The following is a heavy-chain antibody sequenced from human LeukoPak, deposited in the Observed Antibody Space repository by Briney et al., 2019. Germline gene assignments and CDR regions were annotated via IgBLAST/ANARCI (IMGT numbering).Heavy chain of an antibody. CDR2: VNPYNGDT. CDR1: GYPFTASG. Sequence: GASVKVSCKPSGYPFTASGLTWIRQAPGQGLEWMGWVNPYNGDTAYAQSPQGRVTMTTDTSTNTAHMELRSLRSDDTAVYYCTRGGVNNNLLDFWGQGTVVTVSS. D-gene: IGHD3-10*01. V-gene: IGHV1-18*01. J-gene: IGHJ4*02. CDR3: TRGGVNNNLLDF.